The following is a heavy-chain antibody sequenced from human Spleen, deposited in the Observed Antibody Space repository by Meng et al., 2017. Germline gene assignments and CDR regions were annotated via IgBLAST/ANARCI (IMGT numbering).Heavy chain of an antibody. V-gene: IGHV3-23*01. CDR3: ANPWGAGWYFDL. CDR2: ISDTGDNT. CDR1: GFTFSSHA. Sequence: GESLKISCAASGFTFSSHAMNWVRQAPGKGLEWVSGISDTGDNTYYLDSVRGRFTISRDNSKNMLYLQMNSLRAEDTAVYFCANPWGAGWYFDLWGPGTLVTVSS. J-gene: IGHJ2*01. D-gene: IGHD7-27*01.